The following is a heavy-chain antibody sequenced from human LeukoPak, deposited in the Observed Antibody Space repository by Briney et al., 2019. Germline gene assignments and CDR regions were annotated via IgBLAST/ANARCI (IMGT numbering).Heavy chain of an antibody. Sequence: SETLSLTYTVSGRSISSYYRSWVRQPPGKGLEWIGYIYYSGSTTYNPTLKSRVTISVDTSKNQCSLKLSSVIAADTAVYYCARTTEGYRSSDSCFGFSYSYYMDVWGKGPTVTISS. D-gene: IGHD2-2*01. CDR2: IYYSGST. V-gene: IGHV4-59*01. CDR3: ARTTEGYRSSDSCFGFSYSYYMDV. CDR1: GRSISSYY. J-gene: IGHJ6*03.